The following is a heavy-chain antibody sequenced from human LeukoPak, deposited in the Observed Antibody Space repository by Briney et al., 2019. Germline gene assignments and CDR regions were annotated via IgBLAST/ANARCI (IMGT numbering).Heavy chain of an antibody. J-gene: IGHJ4*02. CDR3: AKDTLRGDY. D-gene: IGHD2-8*01. Sequence: GGSLRLSCAASGFTFSTYSMSWVRQAPGKGLEWVSTIDVTTGGSYYADSVKGRFTISRDNSKNTLYLQMNSLRAEDTAVYYCAKDTLRGDYWGQGTLVTVSS. V-gene: IGHV3-23*01. CDR1: GFTFSTYS. CDR2: IDVTTGGS.